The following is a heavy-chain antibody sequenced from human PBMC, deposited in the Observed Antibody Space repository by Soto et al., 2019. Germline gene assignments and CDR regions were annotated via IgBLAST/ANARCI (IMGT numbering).Heavy chain of an antibody. J-gene: IGHJ4*02. CDR3: ARERSYDILTGYPHRDFDY. CDR1: GFTFSSYS. V-gene: IGHV3-48*01. D-gene: IGHD3-9*01. CDR2: ISSSSSTI. Sequence: GGSLRLSCAASGFTFSSYSMNWVRQAPGKGLEWVSYISSSSSTIYYADSVKGRFTISRDNAKNSLYLQMNSLRAEDTAVYYCARERSYDILTGYPHRDFDYWGQGTLVTVSS.